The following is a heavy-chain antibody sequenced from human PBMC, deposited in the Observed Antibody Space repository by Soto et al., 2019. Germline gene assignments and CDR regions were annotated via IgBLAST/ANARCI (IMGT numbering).Heavy chain of an antibody. CDR2: IYYSGST. V-gene: IGHV4-59*01. D-gene: IGHD2-8*01. J-gene: IGHJ6*02. Sequence: SETLSLTCTVSGGSISSYYWSWIRQPPGKGLEWIGYIYYSGSTNYNPSLKSRVTISVDTSKNQFSLKLSSVTAADTAVYYCARQYCTNGVCYRGGEDYYYAMDVWGQGTTVTVSS. CDR3: ARQYCTNGVCYRGGEDYYYAMDV. CDR1: GGSISSYY.